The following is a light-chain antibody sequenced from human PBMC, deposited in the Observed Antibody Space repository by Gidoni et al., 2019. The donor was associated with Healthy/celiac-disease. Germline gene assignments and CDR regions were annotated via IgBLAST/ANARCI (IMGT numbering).Light chain of an antibody. V-gene: IGKV3-11*01. CDR3: QQRSNWLGT. CDR1: QSVSSY. CDR2: DAS. Sequence: EIVLTQSPATLSFSPGERATLSCRASQSVSSYLTWYQQKPGQAPRLLIYDASNRATGIPARFSGSGSGTDFTLTISSLEPEDIAVYYCQQRSNWLGTFGQGTKVEIK. J-gene: IGKJ1*01.